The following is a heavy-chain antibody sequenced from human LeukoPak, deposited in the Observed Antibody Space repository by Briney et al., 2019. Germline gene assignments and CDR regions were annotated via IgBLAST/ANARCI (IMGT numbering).Heavy chain of an antibody. V-gene: IGHV4-34*01. Sequence: GSLRLSCAASGFTFSSYAMSWVRQPPGKGLEWIGEINHSGSTNYNPSLKSRVTISVDTSKNQFSLKLSSVTAADTAVYYCARGTKVSSGYQTTYNWFDPWGQGTLVTVSS. CDR3: ARGTKVSSGYQTTYNWFDP. CDR2: INHSGST. CDR1: GFTFSSYA. J-gene: IGHJ5*02. D-gene: IGHD3-22*01.